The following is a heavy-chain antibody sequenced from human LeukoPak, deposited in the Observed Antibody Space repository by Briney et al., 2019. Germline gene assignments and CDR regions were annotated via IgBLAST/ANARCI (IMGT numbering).Heavy chain of an antibody. CDR2: MNPNNGGT. CDR1: GYTFTGYR. Sequence: SSVKVSYKDSGYTFTGYRMHLVGLDPAQRREGMGWMNPNNGGTKFAEKFQGRVTMTRDTSISTAYMELSRLTSDDTAVYSCARDPSTSYYLDYWGQGTLVTVSS. CDR3: ARDPSTSYYLDY. J-gene: IGHJ4*02. V-gene: IGHV1-2*02. D-gene: IGHD6-6*01.